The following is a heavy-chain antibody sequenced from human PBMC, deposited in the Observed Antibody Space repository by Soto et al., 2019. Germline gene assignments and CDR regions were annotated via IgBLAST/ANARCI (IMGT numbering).Heavy chain of an antibody. CDR2: TRNKANSYTT. CDR3: AGELMTTVTYFDY. CDR1: GFSFSDHY. J-gene: IGHJ4*02. V-gene: IGHV3-72*01. D-gene: IGHD4-17*01. Sequence: PGGSLRLSCAASGFSFSDHYMDWVRQAPGKGLEWVGRTRNKANSYTTEYAASVKGRFTISRDDSKNSLYLQMNGLKTEDTAIYYCAGELMTTVTYFDYWGQGTLVTVSS.